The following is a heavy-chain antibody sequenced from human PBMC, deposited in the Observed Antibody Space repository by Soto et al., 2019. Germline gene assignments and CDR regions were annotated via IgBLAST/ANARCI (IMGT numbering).Heavy chain of an antibody. CDR3: ARDSCSSTSCPLDY. D-gene: IGHD2-2*01. V-gene: IGHV1-69*13. CDR1: GGTFSSYA. CDR2: XIXXXGXA. Sequence: ASVKVSCKASGGTFSSYAISLVRQAPRQGLEWMXGXIXXXGXAXXXQXXKXRVTITADESTSTAYMELRSLRSEDTAVYYCARDSCSSTSCPLDYWGQGTLVTVSS. J-gene: IGHJ4*02.